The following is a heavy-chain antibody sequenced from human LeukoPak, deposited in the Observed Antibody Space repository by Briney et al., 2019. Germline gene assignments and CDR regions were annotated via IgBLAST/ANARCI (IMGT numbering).Heavy chain of an antibody. V-gene: IGHV3-30-3*01. CDR1: GFTFSSYA. Sequence: GRSLRLSCAASGFTFSSYAMHWVRQAPGKGLEWVAVISYDGSNKYYADSVKGRFTISRDNSKNTLYLQMNSLRAEDTAVYYCAKATGSYWGQGTLVTVSS. CDR2: ISYDGSNK. D-gene: IGHD1-26*01. CDR3: AKATGSY. J-gene: IGHJ4*02.